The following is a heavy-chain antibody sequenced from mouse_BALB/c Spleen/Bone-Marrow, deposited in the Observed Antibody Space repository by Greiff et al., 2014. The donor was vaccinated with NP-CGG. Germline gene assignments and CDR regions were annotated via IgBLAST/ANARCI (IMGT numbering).Heavy chain of an antibody. J-gene: IGHJ4*01. V-gene: IGHV14-3*02. Sequence: EVQLQQSGAELVKPGASVTLSCTASGFNIKDTYMHWVKQRPEQGLEWIGRIDPANGNTKYDPKFQGKATITADTSSNTAYLQLSSLTSEDTAVYYCAVYYGNYYAMDYWGQGTSVTVSS. CDR1: GFNIKDTY. CDR3: AVYYGNYYAMDY. CDR2: IDPANGNT. D-gene: IGHD2-1*01.